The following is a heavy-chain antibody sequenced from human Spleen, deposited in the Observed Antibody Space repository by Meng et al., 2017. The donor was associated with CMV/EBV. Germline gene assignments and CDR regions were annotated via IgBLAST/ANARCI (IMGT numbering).Heavy chain of an antibody. CDR1: GFTFSSYG. J-gene: IGHJ5*02. Sequence: GESLKISCAASGFTFSSYGMHWVRQAPGKGLEWVAFIRYDGSNKYYADSVKGRFTISRDNSKNTLYLQMNSLRAEDTAVYYCAKDLILYSSSSNWFDPWGQGTLVTVSS. CDR3: AKDLILYSSSSNWFDP. CDR2: IRYDGSNK. V-gene: IGHV3-30*02. D-gene: IGHD6-6*01.